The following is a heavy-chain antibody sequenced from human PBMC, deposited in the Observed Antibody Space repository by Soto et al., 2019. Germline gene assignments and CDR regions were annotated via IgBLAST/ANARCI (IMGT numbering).Heavy chain of an antibody. CDR2: IYYSGST. CDR1: GGSISSSSYY. CDR3: ARHAVVPAAMGYYYGMDV. D-gene: IGHD2-2*01. Sequence: SETLSLTCTVSGGSISSSSYYWGWIRQPPGKGLEWIGSIYYSGSTYYNPSLKSRVTISVDTSKNQFSLKMSSVTAADTAVYYFARHAVVPAAMGYYYGMDVWGQGTTVTVSS. J-gene: IGHJ6*02. V-gene: IGHV4-39*01.